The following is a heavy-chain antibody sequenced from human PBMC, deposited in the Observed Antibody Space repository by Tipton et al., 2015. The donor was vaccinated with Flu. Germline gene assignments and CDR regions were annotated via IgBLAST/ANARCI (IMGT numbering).Heavy chain of an antibody. D-gene: IGHD3-16*01. Sequence: SLRLSCVASGFTLSPYWVAWVRQAPGKGLEWVANINQDGSQSYYLDSVEGRFFISRDNAKNSAFLQMNSLRAEDTSVYFCARLGLPDHWGQGTLVAVSS. V-gene: IGHV3-7*01. J-gene: IGHJ4*02. CDR1: GFTLSPYW. CDR3: ARLGLPDH. CDR2: INQDGSQS.